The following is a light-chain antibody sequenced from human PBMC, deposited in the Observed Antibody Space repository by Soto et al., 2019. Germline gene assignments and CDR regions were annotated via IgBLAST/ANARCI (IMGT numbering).Light chain of an antibody. CDR2: AAS. CDR3: QKYNSAPYT. V-gene: IGKV1-27*01. CDR1: QGIIYY. Sequence: DIQMTQSPSSLSASVGDRVTITCRASQGIIYYLAWYQQKPWKVPKLLISAASTLQLGVPSRFSGSGSGTDFALTINSLQPEDVATSYCQKYNSAPYTFGQGTNVEIK. J-gene: IGKJ1*01.